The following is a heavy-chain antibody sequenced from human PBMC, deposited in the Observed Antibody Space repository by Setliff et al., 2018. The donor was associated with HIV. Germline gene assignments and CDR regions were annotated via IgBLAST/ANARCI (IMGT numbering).Heavy chain of an antibody. CDR1: GGSISTNSYY. D-gene: IGHD3-3*01. J-gene: IGHJ4*02. V-gene: IGHV4-39*01. Sequence: SETLSLTCTVSGGSISTNSYYWGWIRQSPGKGLEWVGNVHNSGGTNYNPSLKSRVSISVDTSKIQFSLNVNSVTAPDTPVFDCARVPFTTGFDYWGQGVLDTAFS. CDR2: VHNSGGT. CDR3: ARVPFTTGFDY.